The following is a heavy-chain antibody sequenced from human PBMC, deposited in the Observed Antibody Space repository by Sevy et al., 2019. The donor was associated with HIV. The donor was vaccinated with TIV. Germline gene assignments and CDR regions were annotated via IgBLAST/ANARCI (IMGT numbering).Heavy chain of an antibody. CDR3: AILGVDCVSTNCYGMRSLSFDF. D-gene: IGHD2-2*01. V-gene: IGHV3-30-3*01. Sequence: GGSLRLSCAASGFTFSSFAMHWVRQAPGKGLEWVAVISYDGSSKYYPESVKDRFTISRDNAKNTLYLQMNRLRPEDTAVYFCAILGVDCVSTNCYGMRSLSFDFWGQGTLVTVSS. CDR2: ISYDGSSK. CDR1: GFTFSSFA. J-gene: IGHJ4*02.